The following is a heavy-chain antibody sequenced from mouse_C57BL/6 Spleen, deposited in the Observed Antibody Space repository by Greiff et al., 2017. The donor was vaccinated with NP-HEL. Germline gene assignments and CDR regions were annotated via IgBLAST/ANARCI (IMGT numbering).Heavy chain of an antibody. Sequence: EVKLQESGGGLVQPGGSLSLSCAASGFTFTDYYMSWVRQPPGKALEWLGFIRNKANGYTTEYSASVKGRFTISRDNSRSILYLQMNALRAEDSATYYCARYEVANWAPFDYWGQGTTLTVSS. CDR1: GFTFTDYY. V-gene: IGHV7-3*01. J-gene: IGHJ2*01. CDR2: IRNKANGYTT. D-gene: IGHD4-1*01. CDR3: ARYEVANWAPFDY.